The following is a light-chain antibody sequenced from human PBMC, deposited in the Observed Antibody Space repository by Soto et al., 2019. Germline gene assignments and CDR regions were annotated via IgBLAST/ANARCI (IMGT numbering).Light chain of an antibody. Sequence: EIVMTQSPGTLSLSPGDTATLSCRASQSLGSDLAWYQQKPGQAPRLLIFGASARPTGIPARISGSGSGTEFTLTISSLRSEDFAVYFCQQYYNWHRTFGQGTKVDIK. CDR2: GAS. CDR3: QQYYNWHRT. J-gene: IGKJ1*01. CDR1: QSLGSD. V-gene: IGKV3-15*01.